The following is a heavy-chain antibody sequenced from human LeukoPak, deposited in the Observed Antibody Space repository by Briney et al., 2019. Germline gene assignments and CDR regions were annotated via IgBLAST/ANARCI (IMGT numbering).Heavy chain of an antibody. V-gene: IGHV3-13*01. D-gene: IGHD3-22*01. J-gene: IGHJ5*02. Sequence: GGSLRLSCAASGFTVSNSDMQWVRQVTGKGLEWVSTISPAGDTYYPGSVKGRFTVSRDDAKNSLYLEMNSLTAGDTAVYYCARGYFELDPWGQGTLVTVSS. CDR2: ISPAGDT. CDR1: GFTVSNSD. CDR3: ARGYFELDP.